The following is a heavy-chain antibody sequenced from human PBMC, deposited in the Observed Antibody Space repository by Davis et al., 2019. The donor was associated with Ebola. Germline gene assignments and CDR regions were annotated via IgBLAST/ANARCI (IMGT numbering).Heavy chain of an antibody. D-gene: IGHD2/OR15-2a*01. J-gene: IGHJ4*02. Sequence: MPSETLSLTCTVSGGSISSSYWSWIRQPPGKGLEWIGYIYYSGSTKNNPSLKSRVTISVDTSKNQFSLKLSSVTTADTAVYYCVIGGRAGGFDYWGQGTLVTVSS. CDR1: GGSISSSY. CDR2: IYYSGST. V-gene: IGHV4-59*01. CDR3: VIGGRAGGFDY.